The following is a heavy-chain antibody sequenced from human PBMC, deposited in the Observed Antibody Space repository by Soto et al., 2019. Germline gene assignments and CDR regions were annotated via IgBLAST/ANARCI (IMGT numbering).Heavy chain of an antibody. Sequence: SETQSLTWTDFDGSTSSISYFCSWIRDPRGKGLEWIGYIYHSAGTYYNLSLKGRVTISVDRSKNQSSLKLSSVTAADTAVYYCAGASTWLPGAFDIWGQGTTVTVSS. CDR3: AGASTWLPGAFDI. J-gene: IGHJ3*02. CDR2: IYHSAGT. CDR1: DGSTSSISYF. V-gene: IGHV4-30-2*01. D-gene: IGHD5-12*01.